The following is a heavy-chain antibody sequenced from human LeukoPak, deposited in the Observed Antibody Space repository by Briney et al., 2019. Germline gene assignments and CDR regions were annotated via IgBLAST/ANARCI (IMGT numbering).Heavy chain of an antibody. V-gene: IGHV3-21*01. CDR2: ISSSSSYI. Sequence: GGSLRLSCAASGFTFSSYSMNWVRQAPGKGLEWVSSISSSSSYIYYADSVKGRFTISRDNAKNSLYLQMNSLRAEDTAVYYCAREINDYIWGSYCTNYFDYWGQGTLVTVSS. CDR1: GFTFSSYS. D-gene: IGHD3-16*01. J-gene: IGHJ4*02. CDR3: AREINDYIWGSYCTNYFDY.